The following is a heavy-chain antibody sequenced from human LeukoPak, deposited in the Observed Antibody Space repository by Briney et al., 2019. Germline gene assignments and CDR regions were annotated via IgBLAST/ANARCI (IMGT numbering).Heavy chain of an antibody. CDR2: MNPNSGNT. Sequence: ASVKVSCKASGYTFTSYDINWVRQATGQGLEWMGWMNPNSGNTGYAQKFQGRVTMTRNTSISTAYMELRSLRSDDTAVYYCARTVRFLEWSTHHNMDVWGKGTTVTVSS. D-gene: IGHD3-3*01. V-gene: IGHV1-8*01. CDR1: GYTFTSYD. CDR3: ARTVRFLEWSTHHNMDV. J-gene: IGHJ6*04.